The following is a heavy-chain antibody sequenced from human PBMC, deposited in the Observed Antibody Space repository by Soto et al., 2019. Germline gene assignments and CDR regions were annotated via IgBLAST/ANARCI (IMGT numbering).Heavy chain of an antibody. J-gene: IGHJ3*01. CDR1: QFPFDVYS. CDR3: ARDRGSSGMFELDV. V-gene: IGHV3-48*02. Sequence: GEALKISCXASQFPFDVYSMHWVRQAPGKGLEWVSYIRHTTSATFYADAVKGRFTISRDNRKNSLFLQMNSLRDDDTGVYFCARDRGSSGMFELDVWGPGTLVTVSS. D-gene: IGHD6-19*01. CDR2: IRHTTSAT.